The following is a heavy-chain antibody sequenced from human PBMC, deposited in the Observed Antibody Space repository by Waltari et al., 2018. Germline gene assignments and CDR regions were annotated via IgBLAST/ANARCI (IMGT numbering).Heavy chain of an antibody. Sequence: EVQLVESGGGLVQPGGSLRLSCAASGFTFSSYWMSWVRQAPGKGREWVANIKQDGSEKYYVDSVKGRFTISRDNAKNSLYLQMNSLRAEDTAVYYCARDLKLTKLVATTWGVFDYWGQGTLVTVSS. CDR3: ARDLKLTKLVATTWGVFDY. CDR1: GFTFSSYW. J-gene: IGHJ4*02. D-gene: IGHD5-12*01. V-gene: IGHV3-7*01. CDR2: IKQDGSEK.